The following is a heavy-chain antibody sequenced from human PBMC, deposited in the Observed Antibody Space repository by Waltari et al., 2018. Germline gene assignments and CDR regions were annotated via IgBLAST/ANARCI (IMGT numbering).Heavy chain of an antibody. CDR3: ARARLAAALPLDY. CDR2: ISSSSSYI. D-gene: IGHD6-13*01. CDR1: GFTFSSYS. V-gene: IGHV3-21*01. Sequence: EVQLVESGGGLVKPGGSLRLSCAASGFTFSSYSMNWVRQAPGKGLEWVSSISSSSSYIYYADSVKGRFTSSRDNAKNSLYLQMNSLRAEDTAVYYCARARLAAALPLDYWGQGTLVTVSS. J-gene: IGHJ4*02.